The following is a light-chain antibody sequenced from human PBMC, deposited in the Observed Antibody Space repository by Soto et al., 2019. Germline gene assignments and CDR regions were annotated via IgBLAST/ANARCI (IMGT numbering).Light chain of an antibody. CDR1: SSDVGAYDY. CDR2: DVN. J-gene: IGLJ3*02. Sequence: QSVLTQPRSVSGSPGQSVTISCTGTSSDVGAYDYVSWYQQYPDKAPKLMVSDVNKRPSGVPHRFSGSKSGNTASLTISGLQAEDEADYYCCSFAGRYTWVFGGGTKLTVL. V-gene: IGLV2-11*01. CDR3: CSFAGRYTWV.